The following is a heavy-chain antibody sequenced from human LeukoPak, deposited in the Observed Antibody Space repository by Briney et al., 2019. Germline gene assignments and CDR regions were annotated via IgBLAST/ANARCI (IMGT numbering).Heavy chain of an antibody. D-gene: IGHD5-18*01. CDR3: ARRHKRGAYSYGVDY. J-gene: IGHJ4*02. V-gene: IGHV5-51*01. Sequence: GESLKISCKGSGYSFTNYWIAWVRQMPGKGLEWMGIIYPGDSDTRYGPSFQGQVTISADKSISTAYLQWNSLKASDTAMYYCARRHKRGAYSYGVDYWGQGTLVTVSS. CDR2: IYPGDSDT. CDR1: GYSFTNYW.